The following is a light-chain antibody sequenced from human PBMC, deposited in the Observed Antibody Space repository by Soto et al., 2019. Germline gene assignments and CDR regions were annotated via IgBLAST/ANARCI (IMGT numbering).Light chain of an antibody. CDR1: QSISSY. CDR2: DAS. J-gene: IGKJ2*01. CDR3: QQSDGTPPYT. Sequence: DIQMTQSPSSLSVSVGDRVTITCRASQSISSYLNWYQQKPGKAPKLLIYDASSLQSGVPSRFSGSGSGTDFTLTISSLQPEDFATYYCQQSDGTPPYTFGQGTKLEIK. V-gene: IGKV1-39*01.